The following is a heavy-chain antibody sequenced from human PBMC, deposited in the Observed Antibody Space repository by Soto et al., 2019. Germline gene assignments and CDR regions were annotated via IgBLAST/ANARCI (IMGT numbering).Heavy chain of an antibody. Sequence: EVQLVDSGGGLVQPGGSLRLSCAASEFTFRGYWMHWVRQSPGKGLVWVSRISGDGSSTNYADSVKGRFTISRDNAKNTVYLQIDSLRAEDTAVYYCARSLPGTYGAFDLWGQGTMVTVSS. CDR2: ISGDGSST. J-gene: IGHJ3*01. CDR3: ARSLPGTYGAFDL. D-gene: IGHD1-7*01. V-gene: IGHV3-74*01. CDR1: EFTFRGYW.